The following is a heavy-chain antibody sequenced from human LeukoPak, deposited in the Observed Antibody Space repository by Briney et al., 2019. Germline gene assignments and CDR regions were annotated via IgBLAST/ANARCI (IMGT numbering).Heavy chain of an antibody. Sequence: SETLSLTCTVSGDSFSTYYWTWIRQSAGKGLEWIGRIYASGGINYNPSLKSRVPMSMDTSKKQFSLMLTSVTAADTAVYYCAGGYTYLDSWGQGTLVTVSS. CDR3: AGGYTYLDS. J-gene: IGHJ4*02. CDR2: IYASGGI. D-gene: IGHD2-2*02. CDR1: GDSFSTYY. V-gene: IGHV4-4*07.